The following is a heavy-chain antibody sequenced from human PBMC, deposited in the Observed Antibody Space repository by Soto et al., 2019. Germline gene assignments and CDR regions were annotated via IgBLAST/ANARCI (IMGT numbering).Heavy chain of an antibody. D-gene: IGHD3-10*01. V-gene: IGHV4-31*03. CDR3: ARSGGSGSYYNWYFDY. CDR1: GGSISSGGYY. Sequence: SETLSLTCTVSGGSISSGGYYWSGIRQHPGKGLEWIGYIYYSGSTYYNPSPKSRVTISVDTSKNQFSLKLSSVTAADTAVYYCARSGGSGSYYNWYFDYWGQGTLVTVSS. J-gene: IGHJ4*02. CDR2: IYYSGST.